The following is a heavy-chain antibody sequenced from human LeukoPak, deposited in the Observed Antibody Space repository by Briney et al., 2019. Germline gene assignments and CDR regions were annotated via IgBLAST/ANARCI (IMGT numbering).Heavy chain of an antibody. Sequence: GTSLRLSCVASGFTFTNYAMSWVRPAPGKGLEWVSAITGSDGTSHYADSVKGRFTISRDNSKNTLYLQVNSLRAEDTAVYYCAKWGDYDVLTGYYVPDYWGQGTLVTVSS. J-gene: IGHJ4*02. V-gene: IGHV3-23*01. D-gene: IGHD3-9*01. CDR2: ITGSDGTS. CDR3: AKWGDYDVLTGYYVPDY. CDR1: GFTFTNYA.